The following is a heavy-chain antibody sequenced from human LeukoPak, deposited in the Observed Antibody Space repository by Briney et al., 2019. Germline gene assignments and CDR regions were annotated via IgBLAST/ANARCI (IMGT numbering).Heavy chain of an antibody. D-gene: IGHD2-2*01. Sequence: GGSLRLSCAASGFTFSSYEMNWVRQAPGKGLEWVSYISSSGSTIYYADSVKGRFTISRDNAKNSLYLQMNSLRAEDTAVYYCARDVQGIVVVPAAERGMDVWGQGTTVTVPS. CDR1: GFTFSSYE. CDR2: ISSSGSTI. CDR3: ARDVQGIVVVPAAERGMDV. V-gene: IGHV3-48*03. J-gene: IGHJ6*02.